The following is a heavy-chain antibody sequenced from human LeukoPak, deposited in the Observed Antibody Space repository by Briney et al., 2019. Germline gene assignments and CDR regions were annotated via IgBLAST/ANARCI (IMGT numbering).Heavy chain of an antibody. CDR1: GASTSDYH. V-gene: IGHV4-59*01. Sequence: KXSETLSLTCAVSGASTSDYHWSWMRQPPGKGLEWVGYIYYSGSTNYNPSLKSRVTISVDTSKNQFSLKLSSVTAADTAVYYCARGRYSSSPWGQGALVTVSS. CDR2: IYYSGST. D-gene: IGHD6-6*01. J-gene: IGHJ4*02. CDR3: ARGRYSSSP.